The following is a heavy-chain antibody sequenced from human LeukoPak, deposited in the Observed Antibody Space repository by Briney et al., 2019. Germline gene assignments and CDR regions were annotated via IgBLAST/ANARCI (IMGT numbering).Heavy chain of an antibody. D-gene: IGHD3-9*01. J-gene: IGHJ4*02. V-gene: IGHV3-21*01. CDR2: ISSSSSYI. CDR1: GFTFSSYS. CDR3: ARDTRYFDWLLSFPFFDY. Sequence: GGSLRLSCAASGFTFSSYSMNWVRQAPGKGLEWVSSISSSSSYIYYADSVKGRFTISRDNAKNSLYLQMNSLRAEDTAVYYCARDTRYFDWLLSFPFFDYWGQGTLVTVSS.